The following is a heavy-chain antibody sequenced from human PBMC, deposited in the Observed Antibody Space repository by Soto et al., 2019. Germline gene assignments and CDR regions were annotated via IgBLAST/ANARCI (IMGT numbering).Heavy chain of an antibody. CDR1: GGSISSYY. CDR2: IYTSGST. J-gene: IGHJ6*02. Sequence: SETLSLTCTVSGGSISSYYWSWIRQPAGKGLEWIGRIYTSGSTNYNPSLRSRVTISVDTSKNQFSLKLSSVTAADTAVYYCAREPPGTRYYYYGMDVWGQGTTVTVSS. CDR3: AREPPGTRYYYYGMDV. V-gene: IGHV4-4*07. D-gene: IGHD3-10*01.